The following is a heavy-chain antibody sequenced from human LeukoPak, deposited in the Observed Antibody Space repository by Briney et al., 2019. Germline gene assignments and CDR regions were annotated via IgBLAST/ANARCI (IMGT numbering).Heavy chain of an antibody. J-gene: IGHJ4*02. V-gene: IGHV3-23*01. CDR2: FGRSGSDT. CDR1: GFTFGTSA. Sequence: GGSLRLSCAASGFTFGTSAMSWVRQAPGKGPEWVSTFGRSGSDTYYSDSVRGRFTIFRDNSKNTLYLQMNSLRDEDTAVYYCAKGSLGSWYYFDYWGQGTLVTVSS. CDR3: AKGSLGSWYYFDY. D-gene: IGHD6-13*01.